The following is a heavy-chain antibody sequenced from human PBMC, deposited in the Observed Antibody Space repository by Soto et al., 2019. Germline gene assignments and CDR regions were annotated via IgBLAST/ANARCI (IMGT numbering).Heavy chain of an antibody. CDR3: ATRSSGYVGY. Sequence: GGSLRLSCAASGFTFSTYWMHWVRQAPGKGLVWVSRINGDGSTTNYADSVKGRFTISRDNAKNTLYLQLNSLRAEDTAVYYCATRSSGYVGYWGQGTLVTVSS. CDR2: INGDGSTT. CDR1: GFTFSTYW. J-gene: IGHJ4*02. V-gene: IGHV3-74*01. D-gene: IGHD3-22*01.